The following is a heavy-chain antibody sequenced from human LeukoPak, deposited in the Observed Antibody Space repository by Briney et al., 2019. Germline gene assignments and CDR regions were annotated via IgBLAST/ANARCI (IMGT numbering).Heavy chain of an antibody. CDR1: GYTFTGYY. CDR2: INPNSGGT. Sequence: ASVKVSCKASGYTFTGYYMHWVRQAPGQGLEWMGWINPNSGGTNYAQKLQGRVTMTADTSTSTAYMELRSLRSDDTAVYYCASIAVAETENYYYYMDVWGKGTTVTVSS. CDR3: ASIAVAETENYYYYMDV. J-gene: IGHJ6*03. D-gene: IGHD6-19*01. V-gene: IGHV1-2*02.